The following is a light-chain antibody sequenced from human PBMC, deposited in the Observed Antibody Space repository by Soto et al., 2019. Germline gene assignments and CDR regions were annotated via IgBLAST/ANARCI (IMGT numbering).Light chain of an antibody. J-gene: IGKJ1*01. Sequence: DVKMTQSPSTPSGSVGDRVTITCRASQTISSWLAWYQQKPGKAPKLLIYKASTLKSGVPSRFSGSGSGTEFTLTISSLQPDDFATYYCQHYNSYSEAFGQGTKVAIK. CDR1: QTISSW. CDR2: KAS. V-gene: IGKV1-5*03. CDR3: QHYNSYSEA.